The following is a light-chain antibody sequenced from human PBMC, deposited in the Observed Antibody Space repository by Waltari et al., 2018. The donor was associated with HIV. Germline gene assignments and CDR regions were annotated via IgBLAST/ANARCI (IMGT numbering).Light chain of an antibody. V-gene: IGKV1-5*03. CDR2: KAS. CDR1: QSVSNW. J-gene: IGKJ1*01. CDR3: QHYNSYPWT. Sequence: DIQMTQSPSLLAASMGDRVTFTCRASQSVSNWLAWYQQKPGRAPKLLIYKASSLESVVPSRFSGSGSGAEFTLTISRLQPDDIATYYCQHYNSYPWTFGQGTKVEIK.